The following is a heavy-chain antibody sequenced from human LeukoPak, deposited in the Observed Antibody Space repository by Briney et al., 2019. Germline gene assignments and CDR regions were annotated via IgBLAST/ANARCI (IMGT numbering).Heavy chain of an antibody. CDR1: GFTFSSYW. Sequence: PGGSLRLSCAASGFTFSSYWMHWVRQAPGKGLVWVSRIKSDGSTRYADSVKGRFTISRDNAKNTVSLQMNSLRAEETGVYYCARAPSEIGGYYPEYFRPWGQGTLVTVSP. J-gene: IGHJ1*01. D-gene: IGHD3-22*01. CDR2: IKSDGST. CDR3: ARAPSEIGGYYPEYFRP. V-gene: IGHV3-74*01.